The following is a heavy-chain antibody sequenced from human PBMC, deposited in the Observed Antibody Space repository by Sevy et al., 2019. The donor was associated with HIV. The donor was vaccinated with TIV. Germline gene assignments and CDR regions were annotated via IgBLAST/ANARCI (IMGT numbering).Heavy chain of an antibody. D-gene: IGHD6-19*01. CDR2: ISISGRMI. CDR3: ARDRQGITVAGTAIDY. V-gene: IGHV3-11*04. CDR1: GFTFSDYY. Sequence: GGSLRLSCEASGFTFSDYYMNWIRQAPGKGLEWVSSISISGRMISYADSVKGRFTISRDNAKNSLYLQMNSLRAEDTAVYYCARDRQGITVAGTAIDYWGQGTLVTVSS. J-gene: IGHJ4*02.